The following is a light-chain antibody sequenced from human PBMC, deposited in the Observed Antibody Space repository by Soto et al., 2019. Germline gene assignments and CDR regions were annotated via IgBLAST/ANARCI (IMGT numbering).Light chain of an antibody. V-gene: IGKV3-20*01. CDR3: QQYGSSPPGYT. Sequence: EIVLTQSPGTLSLSPGERATLSCRASQSVSSSYLAWYQQKPGQAPRLLIYGASSRATGIPDRFSGSGSGTDFTLTISRLEPEDFAVYYWQQYGSSPPGYTFRQGTKLEIK. CDR2: GAS. J-gene: IGKJ2*01. CDR1: QSVSSSY.